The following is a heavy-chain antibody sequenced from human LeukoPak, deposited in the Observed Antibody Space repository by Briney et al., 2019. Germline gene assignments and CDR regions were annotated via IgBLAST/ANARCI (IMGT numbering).Heavy chain of an antibody. CDR1: GFSFSRYP. V-gene: IGHV3-23*01. Sequence: GGSLRLSCAASGFSFSRYPMTWVRQAPGKGLEWISFISAGGGGTFYADSVKGRFTVSRDNSKNTVHLQMNSLRAEDTAVYFCAKGTGGTFYSACGYWGQGTLVTVSS. J-gene: IGHJ4*02. CDR2: ISAGGGGT. D-gene: IGHD2-15*01. CDR3: AKGTGGTFYSACGY.